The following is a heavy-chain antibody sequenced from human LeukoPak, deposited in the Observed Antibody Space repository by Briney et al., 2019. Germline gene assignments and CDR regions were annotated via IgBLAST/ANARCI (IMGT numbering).Heavy chain of an antibody. CDR3: ARALASGRLPYFDY. CDR2: ISYTGST. Sequence: PLETLSLTCTVSGGSISSYYWSWIRQPPGKGLEWIGYISYTGSTNYNPSLESRVTISVDTSKNQFSLKLNSVTAADTAVYYCARALASGRLPYFDYWGQGTLVTVSS. D-gene: IGHD5-12*01. CDR1: GGSISSYY. V-gene: IGHV4-59*01. J-gene: IGHJ4*02.